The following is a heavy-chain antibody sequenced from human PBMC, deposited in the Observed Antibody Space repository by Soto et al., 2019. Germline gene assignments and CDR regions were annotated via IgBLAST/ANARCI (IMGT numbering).Heavy chain of an antibody. Sequence: SETLSLTCTVSGGSISSYCWSWIRQPPGKGLEWIGYIYYSGSTNYNPSLKSRVTISVDTSKNQFSLKLSSVTAADTAVYYCARDLRDSSSWLAFDYWGQGTLVTVSS. CDR3: ARDLRDSSSWLAFDY. V-gene: IGHV4-59*01. D-gene: IGHD6-13*01. CDR2: IYYSGST. J-gene: IGHJ4*02. CDR1: GGSISSYC.